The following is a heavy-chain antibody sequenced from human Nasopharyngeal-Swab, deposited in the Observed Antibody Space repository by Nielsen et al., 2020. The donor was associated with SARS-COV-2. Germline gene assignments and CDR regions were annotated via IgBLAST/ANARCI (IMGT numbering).Heavy chain of an antibody. D-gene: IGHD3-3*01. CDR2: IYYSGST. CDR1: GGSISSYY. V-gene: IGHV4-59*01. Sequence: SETLSLTCTVSGGSISSYYWSWIRQPPGKGLEWIGYIYYSGSTNYNPSLKSRVTISVDTSKNQFSLKLSSVTAADTAVYYCARGGGLGYYDFWSGYPQTSDAFDIWGQGTMVTVSS. CDR3: ARGGGLGYYDFWSGYPQTSDAFDI. J-gene: IGHJ3*02.